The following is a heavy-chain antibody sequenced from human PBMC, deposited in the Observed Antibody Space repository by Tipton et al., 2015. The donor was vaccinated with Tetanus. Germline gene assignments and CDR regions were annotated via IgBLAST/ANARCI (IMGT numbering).Heavy chain of an antibody. Sequence: SLRLSCAASGFTFSSYAMSWVRQAPGKGLEWVSAISGSGGSTYYADSVKGRFTISRDNSKNTLYLQMNSLRAEDTAVYYCAKDYETYGSGGSCYPCDNWGQGTLVPVSS. V-gene: IGHV3-23*01. CDR1: GFTFSSYA. CDR3: AKDYETYGSGGSCYPCDN. J-gene: IGHJ4*02. D-gene: IGHD2-15*01. CDR2: ISGSGGST.